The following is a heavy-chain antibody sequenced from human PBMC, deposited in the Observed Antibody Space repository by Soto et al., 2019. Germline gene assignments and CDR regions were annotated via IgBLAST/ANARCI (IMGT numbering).Heavy chain of an antibody. V-gene: IGHV3-9*01. CDR2: ISWNSGSI. CDR1: GFTFDDYA. Sequence: GGSLRLSCAASGFTFDDYAMHWVRQAPGKGLEWVSGISWNSGSIGYADSVKGRFTISRDNAKNSLYLQMDSLRAEDTALYYCAKGMVRGVMNWFDPWGQGTLVTVSS. D-gene: IGHD3-10*01. J-gene: IGHJ5*02. CDR3: AKGMVRGVMNWFDP.